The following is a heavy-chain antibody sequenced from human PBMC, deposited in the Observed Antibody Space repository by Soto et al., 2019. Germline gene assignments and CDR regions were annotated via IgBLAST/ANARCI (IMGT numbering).Heavy chain of an antibody. V-gene: IGHV3-23*01. D-gene: IGHD6-13*01. CDR1: GFTFSNFV. CDR3: TRDRSSSWSLDY. CDR2: INTAGNT. J-gene: IGHJ4*02. Sequence: EVQLLESGGGLVQPGGSLRLSCAASGFTFSNFVMNWVRQAPGKGLEWVSAINTAGNTFYADSVKGRFTISRDNSKNTLYLQMNSLRAEDTAAYYCTRDRSSSWSLDYWGQGTLVTVSS.